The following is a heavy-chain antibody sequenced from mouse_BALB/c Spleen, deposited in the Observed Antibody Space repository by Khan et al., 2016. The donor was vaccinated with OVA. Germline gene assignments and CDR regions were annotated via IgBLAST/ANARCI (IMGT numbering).Heavy chain of an antibody. V-gene: IGHV3-2*02. CDR2: ISYSGST. D-gene: IGHD1-2*01. J-gene: IGHJ2*01. CDR1: GYSITSGYG. CDR3: ARTARIKY. Sequence: EVKLLESGPGLVKPSQSLSLTCTVTGYSITSGYGWNWIRQFPGNKLEWMGYISYSGSTNYNPSLKSRISITRATSKNQFFLQLNSVTTEATATYYCARTARIKYWGQGTTLTVSS.